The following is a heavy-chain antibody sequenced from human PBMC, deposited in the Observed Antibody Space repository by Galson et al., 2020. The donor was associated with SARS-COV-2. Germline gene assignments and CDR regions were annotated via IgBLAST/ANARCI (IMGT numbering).Heavy chain of an antibody. CDR1: GFTFSSYG. CDR2: IWYDGSNK. D-gene: IGHD6-13*01. J-gene: IGHJ4*02. Sequence: GGSLRLSCAASGFTFSSYGMHWVRQAPGKGLEWVAVIWYDGSNKYYADSVKGRFTISRDNSKNTLYLQMNSLRAEDTAVYYCARERSSSWETGRFDYWGQGTLVTVSS. V-gene: IGHV3-33*01. CDR3: ARERSSSWETGRFDY.